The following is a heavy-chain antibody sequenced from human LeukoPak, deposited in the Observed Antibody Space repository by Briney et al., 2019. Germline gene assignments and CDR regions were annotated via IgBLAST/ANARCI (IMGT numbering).Heavy chain of an antibody. J-gene: IGHJ4*02. Sequence: PSETLSLTCAVYGGSFSGYYWSWIRQPPGKGLEWIGEINHSGSTNYNPSLKSRVTISVDTSKNQFSLKLSSVTAADTAVYYCARDATVAALAFYYWGQGTPVTVSS. CDR3: ARDATVAALAFYY. V-gene: IGHV4-34*01. CDR1: GGSFSGYY. D-gene: IGHD4-23*01. CDR2: INHSGST.